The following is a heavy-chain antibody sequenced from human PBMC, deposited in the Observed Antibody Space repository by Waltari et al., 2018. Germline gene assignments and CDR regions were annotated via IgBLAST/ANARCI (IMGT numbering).Heavy chain of an antibody. D-gene: IGHD6-19*01. CDR1: GFTFSSYG. CDR3: ANDRYSSGWYAAFDI. Sequence: QVQLVESGGGVVQPGRSLRLSCAASGFTFSSYGLHWVRQAPGKGLEWVAVISYDGSNKYYADSVKGRFTISRDNSKNTLYLQMNSLRAEDTAVYYCANDRYSSGWYAAFDIWGQGTMVTVSS. CDR2: ISYDGSNK. V-gene: IGHV3-30*18. J-gene: IGHJ3*02.